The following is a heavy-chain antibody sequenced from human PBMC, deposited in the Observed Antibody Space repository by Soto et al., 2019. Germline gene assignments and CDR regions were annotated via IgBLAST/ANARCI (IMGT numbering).Heavy chain of an antibody. CDR2: INPSGGST. CDR3: ASDRRQGGYAGCFDY. Sequence: ASVKVSCKASGYTFTSYYMHWVRQAPGQGLEWMGIINPSGGSTSYAQKFQGRVTMTRDTSTSTVYMELSSLRSEDTAVYYCASDRRQGGYAGCFDYWGQGTRVTVSS. D-gene: IGHD5-12*01. J-gene: IGHJ4*02. CDR1: GYTFTSYY. V-gene: IGHV1-46*03.